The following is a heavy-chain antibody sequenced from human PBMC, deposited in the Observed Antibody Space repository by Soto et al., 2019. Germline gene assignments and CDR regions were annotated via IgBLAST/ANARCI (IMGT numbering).Heavy chain of an antibody. V-gene: IGHV3-9*01. D-gene: IGHD5-12*01. CDR3: AKDIYFRGDMTTITIRGGMDV. Sequence: EVQLVESGGGLVQPGRSLRLSCAASGFTFDDYAMHWVRQAPGKGLEWVSGISWNSGSIGYADSVKGRFTISRDNAKNSLYLQMNSLRAEDTALYYCAKDIYFRGDMTTITIRGGMDVWGQGTTVTVSS. J-gene: IGHJ6*02. CDR1: GFTFDDYA. CDR2: ISWNSGSI.